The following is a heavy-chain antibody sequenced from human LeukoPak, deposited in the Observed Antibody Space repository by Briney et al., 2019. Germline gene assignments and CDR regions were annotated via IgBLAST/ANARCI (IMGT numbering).Heavy chain of an antibody. CDR2: IYHSGST. Sequence: PSETLSLTCTVSGGSISPYYWSWIRQPPGKGLECIGYIYHSGSTNYNPSLKSRLTISLDTSKNQFSPKLSSVTAADTAVYYCARVTLGFGAGFDYWGQGTLVTVSS. CDR3: ARVTLGFGAGFDY. J-gene: IGHJ4*02. CDR1: GGSISPYY. V-gene: IGHV4-59*01. D-gene: IGHD3-10*01.